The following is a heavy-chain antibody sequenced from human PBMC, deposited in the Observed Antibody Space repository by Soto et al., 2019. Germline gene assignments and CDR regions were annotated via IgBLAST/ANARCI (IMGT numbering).Heavy chain of an antibody. Sequence: ASVKVSFKASRYTFTSYYMHWGRQAPGQGLEWMGIINPSGGSTSYARKFQGRVTMTRDTSTSTVYMELSSLRSEDTAVYYCARDPKNSYYYDSSGYYDAGVYWGQGTLVTVSS. D-gene: IGHD3-22*01. J-gene: IGHJ4*02. CDR3: ARDPKNSYYYDSSGYYDAGVY. CDR2: INPSGGST. CDR1: RYTFTSYY. V-gene: IGHV1-46*01.